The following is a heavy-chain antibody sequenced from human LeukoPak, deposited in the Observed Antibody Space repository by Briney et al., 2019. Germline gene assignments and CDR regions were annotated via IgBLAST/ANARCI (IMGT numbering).Heavy chain of an antibody. CDR1: GGSISSYNYS. Sequence: PSETLSLTCTVSGGSISSYNYSWGWIRQPPGKGLEWIGSIYYSGSTYYNPSLKSRVTISVDTSKNQFSPKLSSVTAADTAVYYCASYYYYYYYMDVWGKGTTVTVSS. V-gene: IGHV4-39*01. CDR3: ASYYYYYYYMDV. CDR2: IYYSGST. J-gene: IGHJ6*03.